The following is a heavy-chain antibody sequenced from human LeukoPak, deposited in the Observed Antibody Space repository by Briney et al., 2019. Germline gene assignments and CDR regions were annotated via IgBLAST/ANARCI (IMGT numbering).Heavy chain of an antibody. CDR1: GFTFSSYS. D-gene: IGHD3-10*01. Sequence: PGGPLRLSCAASGFTFSSYSMNWVRQAPGKGLEWVSSISSSSSYIYYADSVKGRFTISRDNAKNSLYLQMNSLRAEDTAVYYCARDVTMVRGVSLWGQGTLVTVSS. CDR2: ISSSSSYI. J-gene: IGHJ4*02. CDR3: ARDVTMVRGVSL. V-gene: IGHV3-21*01.